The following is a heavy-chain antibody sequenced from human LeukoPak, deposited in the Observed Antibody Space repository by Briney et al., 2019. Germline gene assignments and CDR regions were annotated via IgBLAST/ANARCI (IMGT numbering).Heavy chain of an antibody. V-gene: IGHV4-59*01. CDR2: IHFSGSA. J-gene: IGHJ4*02. CDR3: ARDILDVGATHYFDY. D-gene: IGHD1-26*01. Sequence: SETLSLTCTVSGASITTYYWSWIRQPPGKGLEYIGQIHFSGSANYNPSLKSRVAMSLDASKNQFSLTVSSVTAADMAIYYCARDILDVGATHYFDYWGQGSLLTVSS. CDR1: GASITTYY.